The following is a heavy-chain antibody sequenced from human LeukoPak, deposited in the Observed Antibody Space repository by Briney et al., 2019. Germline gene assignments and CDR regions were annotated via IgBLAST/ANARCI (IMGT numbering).Heavy chain of an antibody. CDR1: GYIFTNYA. CDR2: INAGDGNT. CDR3: SRDPLSGYHDC. J-gene: IGHJ4*02. V-gene: IGHV1-3*01. Sequence: ASVKVSCKASGYIFTNYAIHWVRQAPGLRLEWMGWINAGDGNTKYSQKFQGRVTITRDTSATTAYMELSSLRSEDTAVYYCSRDPLSGYHDCWGQGTLVTVSS. D-gene: IGHD3-22*01.